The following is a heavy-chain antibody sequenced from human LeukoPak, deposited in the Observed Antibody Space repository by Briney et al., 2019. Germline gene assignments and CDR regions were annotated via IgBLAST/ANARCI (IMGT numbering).Heavy chain of an antibody. D-gene: IGHD5-12*01. CDR2: IYYSGST. CDR1: GGSLSSSSYC. V-gene: IGHV4-39*01. Sequence: SETLSLTCTVSGGSLSSSSYCWGWIRQPPGKGLEWIGSIYYSGSTYYNPSLKSRVTISVDTSKNQFSLKLSSVTAADTAVYYCAISPARGRLRWLTSWYFDLWGRGTLVTVSS. J-gene: IGHJ2*01. CDR3: AISPARGRLRWLTSWYFDL.